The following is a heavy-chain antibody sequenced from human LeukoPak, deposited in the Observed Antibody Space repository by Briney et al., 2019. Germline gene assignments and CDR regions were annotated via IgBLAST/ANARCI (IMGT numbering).Heavy chain of an antibody. CDR2: INPAGGSA. Sequence: ASVKVSCKASGYIFTTYYMYWVRQAPGQGLEWMGIINPAGGSANYAQKFQGRVTMTRDMSTSTVYMELSSLRSEDTDVYYCARGRMARGEFDPWGQGTLVIVSS. V-gene: IGHV1-46*01. CDR1: GYIFTTYY. CDR3: ARGRMARGEFDP. J-gene: IGHJ5*02. D-gene: IGHD3-10*01.